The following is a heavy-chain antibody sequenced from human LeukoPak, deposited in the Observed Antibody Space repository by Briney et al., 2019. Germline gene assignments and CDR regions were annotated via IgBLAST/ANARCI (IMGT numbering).Heavy chain of an antibody. CDR3: ARERGSGSYHPFDP. D-gene: IGHD3-10*01. J-gene: IGHJ5*02. CDR1: GFIFTDYW. CDR2: IKQDGSEK. Sequence: GGSLRLSCAASGFIFTDYWMYWARQAPGRGLAWVANIKQDGSEKYYLESVKGRFTISRDNAKNSLYLQMNSLRAEDTAMYYCARERGSGSYHPFDPWGQGTLVTVSS. V-gene: IGHV3-7*01.